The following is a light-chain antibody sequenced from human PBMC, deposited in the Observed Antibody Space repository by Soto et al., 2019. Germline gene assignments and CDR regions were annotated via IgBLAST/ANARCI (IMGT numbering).Light chain of an antibody. J-gene: IGKJ4*01. V-gene: IGKV3-15*01. CDR3: QQYAKWPLT. CDR2: GAS. CDR1: QSIHSI. Sequence: EVVMTQAPATLSVSPGAGLTLSCRASQSIHSILAWYQQKPGQAPSLLIHGASTSATGIPARFSGSGSGADYTLTISSLQSEDISVYYCQQYAKWPLTLGGGTKVEIK.